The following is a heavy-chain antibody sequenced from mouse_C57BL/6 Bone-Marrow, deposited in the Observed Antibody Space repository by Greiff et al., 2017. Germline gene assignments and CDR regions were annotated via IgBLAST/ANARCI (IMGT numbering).Heavy chain of an antibody. CDR2: IRLKSDNYAT. CDR1: GFTFSNYW. D-gene: IGHD2-2*01. Sequence: EVTLMESGGGLVQPGGSMKLSCVASGFTFSNYWMNWVRQSPEKGLEWVAQIRLKSDNYATHYAESVKGRFTISRDDSKSSVYLQMNNLRAEDTGIYYCTGGNMVTTDYYAMDYWGQGTSVTVSS. V-gene: IGHV6-3*01. CDR3: TGGNMVTTDYYAMDY. J-gene: IGHJ4*01.